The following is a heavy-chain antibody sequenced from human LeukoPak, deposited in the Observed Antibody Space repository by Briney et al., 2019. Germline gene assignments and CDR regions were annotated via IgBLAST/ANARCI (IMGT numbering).Heavy chain of an antibody. Sequence: SETLSLTCTVSGASISSCYWSWIRQIPEKGLEWIGYMSNTAVTGYNPSLESRVSISRDTSKNQISLKLTSVTAADTAVYYCVRHEDLVAIPLGLGAFDLWGQGTLVTVSS. J-gene: IGHJ3*01. CDR1: GASISSCY. V-gene: IGHV4-59*08. CDR3: VRHEDLVAIPLGLGAFDL. CDR2: MSNTAVT. D-gene: IGHD5-12*01.